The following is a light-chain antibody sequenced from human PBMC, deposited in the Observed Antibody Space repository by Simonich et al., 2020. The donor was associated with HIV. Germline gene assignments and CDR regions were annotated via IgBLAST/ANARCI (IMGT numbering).Light chain of an antibody. CDR1: QSVLYSSNNKDH. Sequence: DIVMTQSPDSLAVSLGERATINCKSSQSVLYSSNNKDHLAWYQQKPGQPPKLLIYWASTRDSGVPDRFSGSGSGTDFTLTISSLQAEDVAVYYCQQYYSTPRTFGQGTKVEIK. V-gene: IGKV4-1*01. CDR2: WAS. J-gene: IGKJ1*01. CDR3: QQYYSTPRT.